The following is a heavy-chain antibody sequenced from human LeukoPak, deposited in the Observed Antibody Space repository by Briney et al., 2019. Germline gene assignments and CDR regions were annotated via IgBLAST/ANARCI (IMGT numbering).Heavy chain of an antibody. CDR3: ARGVGTIFGVLYYMDV. CDR2: IYYSGST. V-gene: IGHV4-59*01. J-gene: IGHJ6*03. CDR1: SGSISTYY. D-gene: IGHD3-3*01. Sequence: PSETLSLTCTVFSGSISTYYWSWIRQPPGKGLECIGYIYYSGSTNFNPSLKSRVIISLDMSKNQFSLKLSSVTAADTAVYYCARGVGTIFGVLYYMDVWGKGTTVTVSS.